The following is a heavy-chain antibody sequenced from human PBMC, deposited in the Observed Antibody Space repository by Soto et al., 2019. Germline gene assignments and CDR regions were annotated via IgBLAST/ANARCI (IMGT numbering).Heavy chain of an antibody. V-gene: IGHV1-3*01. CDR2: VNAGSGNT. D-gene: IGHD6-19*01. CDR1: GFTFTKYA. CDR3: ARDYADIAVAGIPLLAH. J-gene: IGHJ4*01. Sequence: QVQLVQSGAEVKKPGASVNISCKASGFTFTKYALHWVRQAPGQRPEWMGWVNAGSGNTRYLQRSQGRITITRDTSASTVYLDLSSLTPEDTAVYFCARDYADIAVAGIPLLAHWGQGTLVTVSS.